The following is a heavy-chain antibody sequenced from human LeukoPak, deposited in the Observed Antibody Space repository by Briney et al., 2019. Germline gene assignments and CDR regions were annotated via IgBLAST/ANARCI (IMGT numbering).Heavy chain of an antibody. CDR2: ISGSGTVT. Sequence: PGGSLRLSCVASGFTFSSYEMNWVRQAPGKGLEWVSIISGSGTVTYYADSVKGRFTISRDNSKTTLYLQMNSLRAEDTAVYYCAKTSVGGGRIIGSGYFDNWGQGTLVTVSS. J-gene: IGHJ4*02. CDR3: AKTSVGGGRIIGSGYFDN. V-gene: IGHV3-23*01. D-gene: IGHD2-15*01. CDR1: GFTFSSYE.